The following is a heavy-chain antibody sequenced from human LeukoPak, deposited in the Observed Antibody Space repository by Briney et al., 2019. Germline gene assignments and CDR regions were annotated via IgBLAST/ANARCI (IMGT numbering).Heavy chain of an antibody. D-gene: IGHD1-26*01. CDR3: ASLRERSYYARGFDY. J-gene: IGHJ4*02. Sequence: PSETLSLTCTVSSGSISSSSYYWGWIRQPPGKGLESIGSIYYSGSTYYNPSLKSRVTISVDTSKNQFSLKLSSVTAADTGVYYCASLRERSYYARGFDYWGQGTLVTVSS. V-gene: IGHV4-39*01. CDR2: IYYSGST. CDR1: SGSISSSSYY.